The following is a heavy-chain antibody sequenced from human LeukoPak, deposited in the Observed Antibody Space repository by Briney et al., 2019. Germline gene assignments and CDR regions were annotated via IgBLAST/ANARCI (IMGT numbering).Heavy chain of an antibody. CDR2: ISDSGGST. CDR1: GFTFSSYG. J-gene: IGHJ4*02. Sequence: PGGSLTLSCAASGFTFSSYGMSWVRQAPGKGLEWVSGISDSGGSTYYADSVKGRFTISRDNSKNTLYLQMNSLSAADTAVYYCARDRAFYDSSGYLGDFDYWGRGTLVTVSS. D-gene: IGHD3-22*01. CDR3: ARDRAFYDSSGYLGDFDY. V-gene: IGHV3-23*01.